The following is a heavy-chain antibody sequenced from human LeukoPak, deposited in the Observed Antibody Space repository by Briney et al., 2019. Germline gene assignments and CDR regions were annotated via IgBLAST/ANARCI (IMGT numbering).Heavy chain of an antibody. CDR1: GGTFSSYA. V-gene: IGHV1-69*04. CDR2: IIPILGIA. D-gene: IGHD5-12*01. Sequence: SVKVSCKASGGTFSSYAISWVRQAPGQGLEWMGRIIPILGIANYAQKFQGRVTITADKSTSTAYMELSSLRSEDTAVYYCARDRRYSGYEEYDYRGQGTLVTVSS. CDR3: ARDRRYSGYEEYDY. J-gene: IGHJ4*02.